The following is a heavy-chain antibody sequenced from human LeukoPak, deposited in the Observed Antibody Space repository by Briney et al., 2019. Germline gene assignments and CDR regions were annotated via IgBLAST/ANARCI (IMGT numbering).Heavy chain of an antibody. Sequence: GGSLRLYCAASGFTVSNNFMNWVRQAHGKGLEWVSHIYSGGSTYYPDSVKGRFTISRDNAKNTLYLQMNSLRAEDTAVYYCAREGGSYYNVRAFDIWGQGTMVTVSS. D-gene: IGHD3-10*01. CDR2: IYSGGST. CDR1: GFTVSNNF. CDR3: AREGGSYYNVRAFDI. J-gene: IGHJ3*02. V-gene: IGHV3-53*01.